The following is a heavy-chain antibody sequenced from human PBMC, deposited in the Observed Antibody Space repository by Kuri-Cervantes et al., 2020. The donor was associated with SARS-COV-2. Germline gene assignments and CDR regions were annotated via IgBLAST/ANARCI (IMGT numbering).Heavy chain of an antibody. CDR3: ARDPTGYCSGGSCYLDSWFDP. CDR2: INPNSGGT. V-gene: IGHV1-2*02. D-gene: IGHD2-15*01. J-gene: IGHJ5*02. CDR1: GYTFTGYY. Sequence: ASVKVSCKASGYTFTGYYMHWVRQAPGQGHEWMGWINPNSGGTNYAQKFQGRVTMTRDTSISTAYMELSRLRSDDTAVYYCARDPTGYCSGGSCYLDSWFDPWGQGTLVTVSS.